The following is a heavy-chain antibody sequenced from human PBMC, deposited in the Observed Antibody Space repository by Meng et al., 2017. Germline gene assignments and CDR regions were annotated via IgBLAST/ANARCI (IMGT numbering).Heavy chain of an antibody. CDR1: GFTFSSYE. Sequence: GESLKISCAASGFTFSSYEMNWVRQAPGKGLEWVSYISSSGSTIYYADSVKGRFTISRDNAKNPLYLQMNSLRAEDTAVYYCARDPPNTAMALRVRFDYWGQGTLVTVSS. D-gene: IGHD5-18*01. J-gene: IGHJ4*02. CDR3: ARDPPNTAMALRVRFDY. CDR2: ISSSGSTI. V-gene: IGHV3-48*03.